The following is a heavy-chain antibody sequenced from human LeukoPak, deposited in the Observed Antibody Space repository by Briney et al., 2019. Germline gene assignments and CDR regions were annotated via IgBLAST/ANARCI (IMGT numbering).Heavy chain of an antibody. V-gene: IGHV4-59*01. CDR2: IYYSGST. CDR1: GGSISSYY. CDR3: ARAWTVTTPADY. Sequence: SETLSLTCTVSGGSISSYYWSWIRQPPGKGLEWIGYIYYSGSTNYNPSLKSRVTISVDTSKNQFSLKLSSVTAADTAVYYCARAWTVTTPADYWGQGTLVTVSS. J-gene: IGHJ4*02. D-gene: IGHD4-17*01.